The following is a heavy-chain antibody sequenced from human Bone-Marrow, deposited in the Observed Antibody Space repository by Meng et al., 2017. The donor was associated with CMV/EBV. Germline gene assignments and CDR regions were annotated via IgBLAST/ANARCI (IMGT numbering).Heavy chain of an antibody. CDR3: ARTLTGTTEFDY. CDR2: INPNSGGT. Sequence: ASVKVSCKASGYTFTGYYMHWVRQASGQGLEWMGWINPNSGGTNYAQKFQGRVTMTRDTSISTAYMELSRLRSDDTAVYYCARTLTGTTEFDYWGQGTLVTVSS. J-gene: IGHJ4*02. CDR1: GYTFTGYY. D-gene: IGHD1-20*01. V-gene: IGHV1-2*02.